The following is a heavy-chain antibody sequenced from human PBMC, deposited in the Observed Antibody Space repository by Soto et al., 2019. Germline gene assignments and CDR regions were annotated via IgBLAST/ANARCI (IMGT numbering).Heavy chain of an antibody. Sequence: QVQLVQSGAEVKKPGASVKVSCKASGYTFTGYYMHWVRQAPGQGLEWMGWINPNSGGTNYAQKFQGWVTMTRDTSLSTAYMELSRLRSDDTAVYYCARMLRDCSSTSCHYWFDPWGQGTLGTVSS. CDR2: INPNSGGT. V-gene: IGHV1-2*04. CDR1: GYTFTGYY. J-gene: IGHJ5*02. D-gene: IGHD2-2*01. CDR3: ARMLRDCSSTSCHYWFDP.